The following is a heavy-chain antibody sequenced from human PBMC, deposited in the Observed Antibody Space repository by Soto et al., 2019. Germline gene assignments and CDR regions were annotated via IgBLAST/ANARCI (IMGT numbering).Heavy chain of an antibody. CDR1: GFSFSSLG. J-gene: IGHJ4*02. CDR3: AKGETDVTLLDY. CDR2: ISGRGVDT. Sequence: PGGSLRLSCAASGFSFSSLGMSWVPQAPGKGLEWVSSISGRGVDTLYADSVKGRFTISRDNSRTTLYLQVNSLRAEDTAVYYCAKGETDVTLLDYWGQGTLVTVSS. D-gene: IGHD2-21*02. V-gene: IGHV3-23*01.